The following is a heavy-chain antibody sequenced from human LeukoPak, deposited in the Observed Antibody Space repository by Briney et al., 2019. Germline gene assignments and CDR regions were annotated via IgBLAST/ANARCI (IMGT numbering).Heavy chain of an antibody. CDR1: GDSISNYY. J-gene: IGHJ4*02. Sequence: SETLSLTCTVSGDSISNYYWSWIRQPAGKGLEWIGRIYTSGSTNYNPSLKSRVTMSVDTSKNQFSLKLSSVTAADTAVYYCAIVSLVRGAPDYYFDYWGQGTLVTVSS. CDR2: IYTSGST. CDR3: AIVSLVRGAPDYYFDY. V-gene: IGHV4-4*07. D-gene: IGHD3-10*01.